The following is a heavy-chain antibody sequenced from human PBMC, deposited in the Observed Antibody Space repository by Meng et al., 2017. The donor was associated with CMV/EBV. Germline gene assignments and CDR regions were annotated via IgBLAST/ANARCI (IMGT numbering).Heavy chain of an antibody. V-gene: IGHV3-74*01. CDR1: GFTFSDHY. CDR2: ISPDGTST. D-gene: IGHD2-8*01. Sequence: GESLKISCAASGFTFSDHYMHWVRQVPGKGLLWVSRISPDGTSTAYADSVKGRFTISRDNAKNTLYLQMNSLRVEDTAVYYCASQWSQSTHDWGQGTLVTVSS. J-gene: IGHJ4*02. CDR3: ASQWSQSTHD.